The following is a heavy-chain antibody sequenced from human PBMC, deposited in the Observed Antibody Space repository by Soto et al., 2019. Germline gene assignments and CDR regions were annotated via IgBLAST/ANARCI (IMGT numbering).Heavy chain of an antibody. V-gene: IGHV4-34*01. D-gene: IGHD6-19*01. Sequence: QVQLQQWGAGLLKPSETLSLTCAVYGGSFSGYYWSWIRQPPGKGLEWIGEINHSGSTNYNPSLKSRVSISVDTSKNQFSLKLSSVTAADTAVYYCACIPVFSLSSGYKWSYYYGMDVWGQGTTVTVSS. CDR2: INHSGST. J-gene: IGHJ6*02. CDR3: ACIPVFSLSSGYKWSYYYGMDV. CDR1: GGSFSGYY.